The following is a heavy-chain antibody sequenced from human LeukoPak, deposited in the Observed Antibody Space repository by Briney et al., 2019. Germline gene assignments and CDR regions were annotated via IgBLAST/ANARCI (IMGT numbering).Heavy chain of an antibody. CDR2: IYYSGST. Sequence: PSETLSLTCTVSGGSIGSYHWSWIRQPPGKGLEWIGFIYYSGSTNYNPSLKSRVTISVDTSKRQFSLKVRSVTAADTAVYYCARGGGRYYVDYWGQGTLVTVSS. J-gene: IGHJ4*02. CDR3: ARGGGRYYVDY. CDR1: GGSIGSYH. V-gene: IGHV4-59*01. D-gene: IGHD1-26*01.